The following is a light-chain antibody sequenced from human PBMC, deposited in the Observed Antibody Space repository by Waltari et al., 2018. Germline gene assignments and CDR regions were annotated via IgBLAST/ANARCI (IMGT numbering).Light chain of an antibody. CDR1: ALPKQS. J-gene: IGLJ3*02. Sequence: SNELTQPPSVSVSPGQTARITGSGDALPKQSAYWYQQKPGQAPVLVIYKDTERPSGIPERFSGSSSGTTVTLTISGVQAEDEADYYCQSADISSTYKVFGGGTKLTVL. CDR3: QSADISSTYKV. V-gene: IGLV3-25*03. CDR2: KDT.